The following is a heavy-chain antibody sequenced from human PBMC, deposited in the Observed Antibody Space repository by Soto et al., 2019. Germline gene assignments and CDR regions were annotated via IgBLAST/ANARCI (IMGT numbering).Heavy chain of an antibody. V-gene: IGHV4-4*07. CDR3: VRDGTKTLRDWFDP. J-gene: IGHJ5*02. CDR1: GASISGFY. D-gene: IGHD1-1*01. Sequence: SETLSLTCTVSGASISGFYWSWIRKSAGKGLEWIGRIYATGTTDYNPSLKSRVMMSVDTSKKHFSLKLRSVTAADTAVYYCVRDGTKTLRDWFDPWGQGISVTVSS. CDR2: IYATGTT.